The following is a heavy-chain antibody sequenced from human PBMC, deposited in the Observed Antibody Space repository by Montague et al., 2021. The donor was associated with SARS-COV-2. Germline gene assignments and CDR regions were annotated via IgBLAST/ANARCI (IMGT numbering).Heavy chain of an antibody. Sequence: SETLSLTCAVSGGSFSDYYWTWVRQPPGKGLEWLGEVNHSGRINYSPSLKRRITISVGTSKNQFSLGLGSVTAADTAVYYCAGGRVDTTMILVVLTGGAHYVDSWGQETLVSVSS. CDR2: VNHSGRI. CDR3: AGGRVDTTMILVVLTGGAHYVDS. J-gene: IGHJ4*02. CDR1: GGSFSDYY. V-gene: IGHV4-34*01. D-gene: IGHD3-22*01.